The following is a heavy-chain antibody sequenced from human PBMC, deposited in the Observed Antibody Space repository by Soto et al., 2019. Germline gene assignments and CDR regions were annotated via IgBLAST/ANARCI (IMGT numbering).Heavy chain of an antibody. CDR3: AHLNTRGYYFDY. CDR1: GFSLSTSQVG. CDR2: VYWNDAK. J-gene: IGHJ4*02. V-gene: IGHV2-5*01. Sequence: SGPTLVNPTQTLMLTCTFSGFSLSTSQVGVGWIRQPPGKALEWLAHVYWNDAKYYSLSLKTRLTITKDTSKNQVVLTMTNMDPVDTATYFRAHLNTRGYYFDYWGQGALVTVSS.